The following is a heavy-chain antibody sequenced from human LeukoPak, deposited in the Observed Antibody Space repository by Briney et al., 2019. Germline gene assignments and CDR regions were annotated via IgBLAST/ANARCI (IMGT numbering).Heavy chain of an antibody. CDR2: IQYDGSNE. J-gene: IGHJ4*02. Sequence: GGSLRLSCAASRFTFSSYGMHWVRQAPGKGLEWVAYIQYDGSNEQYADSVKGRFSISRDSSKNILYLQMNSLRVEDTAVYYCTKASAARCIGVFCYPFDHWGQGTLVTVSS. D-gene: IGHD2-15*01. V-gene: IGHV3-30*02. CDR1: RFTFSSYG. CDR3: TKASAARCIGVFCYPFDH.